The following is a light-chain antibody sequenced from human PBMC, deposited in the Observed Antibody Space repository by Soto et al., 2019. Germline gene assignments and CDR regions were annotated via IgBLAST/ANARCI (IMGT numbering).Light chain of an antibody. CDR2: GSS. V-gene: IGKV3-20*01. J-gene: IGKJ1*01. CDR1: QSVRNY. Sequence: EIVLTQSPATLALSPGERATLSCRASQSVRNYLAWYQQKPGRAPRLLIYGSSTRATGIPDRFSGSGSGTDFTLTISRLEPEDFAVYYCQQYGSSSWTFGQGTKVEIK. CDR3: QQYGSSSWT.